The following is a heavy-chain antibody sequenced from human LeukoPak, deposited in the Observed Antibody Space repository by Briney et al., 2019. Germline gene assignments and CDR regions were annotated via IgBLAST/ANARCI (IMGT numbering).Heavy chain of an antibody. V-gene: IGHV3-7*01. CDR3: ARVNPPLAPGTFDI. J-gene: IGHJ3*02. CDR1: DFSFGDYW. CDR2: IKQDGSKK. D-gene: IGHD6-13*01. Sequence: GGSLRLSCAASDFSFGDYWMTWVRQAPGRGLAWVANIKQDGSKKYYGDSVKGRFTISRDNAKNLLYLQLNNLRGEDTAVYYCARVNPPLAPGTFDIWGQGTMVVVSS.